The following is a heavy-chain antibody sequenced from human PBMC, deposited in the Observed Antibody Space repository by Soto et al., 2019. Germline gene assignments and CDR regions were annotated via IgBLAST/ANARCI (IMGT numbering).Heavy chain of an antibody. CDR1: GGSFSGYY. CDR2: INHSGST. V-gene: IGHV4-34*01. CDR3: ARGFSNLGDSSGYYHYFDY. J-gene: IGHJ4*02. D-gene: IGHD3-22*01. Sequence: SETLSLTCAVYGGSFSGYYWSWIRQPQGKGLEWIGEINHSGSTNYNPSLKSRVTISVDTSKNQFSLKLSSLTGADTAFEYWARGFSNLGDSSGYYHYFDYWGQGTLGTGSS.